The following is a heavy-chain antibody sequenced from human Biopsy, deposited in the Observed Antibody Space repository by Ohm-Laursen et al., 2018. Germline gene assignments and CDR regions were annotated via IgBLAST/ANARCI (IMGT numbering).Heavy chain of an antibody. J-gene: IGHJ3*02. CDR1: GGSFSTYY. D-gene: IGHD3-22*01. V-gene: IGHV4-59*01. CDR3: ARVSRSIYDSTFDSFNI. Sequence: SETLSLTCSVSGGSFSTYYWTWIRQPPGKGLEWIACIDYRGSTNYNPSLKSRVSISIDTSKNQLSLRLNSVTAADTAVYYCARVSRSIYDSTFDSFNIWGQGQWSPSLQ. CDR2: IDYRGST.